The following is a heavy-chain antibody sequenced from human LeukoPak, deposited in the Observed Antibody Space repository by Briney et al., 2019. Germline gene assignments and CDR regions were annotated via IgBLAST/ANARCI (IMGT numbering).Heavy chain of an antibody. CDR1: GYTFTGHY. CDR3: ARGGRYYYDSSGWFDP. V-gene: IGHV1-2*02. D-gene: IGHD3-22*01. Sequence: GASVKVSCKASGYTFTGHYMHWVRQAPGQGLEWMGWINPNSGGTNYAQKFQGRVTMTRDTSISTAYMKLSRLRSDDTAVYYCARGGRYYYDSSGWFDPWGQGTLVTVSS. J-gene: IGHJ5*02. CDR2: INPNSGGT.